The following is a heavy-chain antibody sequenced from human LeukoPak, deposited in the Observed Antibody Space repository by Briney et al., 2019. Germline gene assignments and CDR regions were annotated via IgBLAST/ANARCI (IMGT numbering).Heavy chain of an antibody. V-gene: IGHV3-23*01. CDR3: AKEKRVVVAATFAPWFDP. Sequence: GGSLRLSCAASGFTFTSYAMSWVRQAPGKGLEWVSAISGSGGSTYYADSVKGRFTISRDNSKNTLYLQMNSLRAEGTAVYYCAKEKRVVVAATFAPWFDPWGQGTLVTVSS. CDR1: GFTFTSYA. J-gene: IGHJ5*02. D-gene: IGHD2-15*01. CDR2: ISGSGGST.